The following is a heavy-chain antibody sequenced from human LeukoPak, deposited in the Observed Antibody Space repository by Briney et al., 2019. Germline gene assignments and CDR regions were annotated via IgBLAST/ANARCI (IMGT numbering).Heavy chain of an antibody. CDR1: AGSFSGYY. D-gene: IGHD3-3*01. CDR2: INHSGST. Sequence: SETLSLTCAVYAGSFSGYYLSWIRQTPGKELEWIGEINHSGSTNYNPSLKSRVTILVDTSKNQFSLKLSSVTAADTAVYYCARSSSDYNFWSRWGQGTLVTVSS. J-gene: IGHJ4*02. V-gene: IGHV4-34*01. CDR3: ARSSSDYNFWSR.